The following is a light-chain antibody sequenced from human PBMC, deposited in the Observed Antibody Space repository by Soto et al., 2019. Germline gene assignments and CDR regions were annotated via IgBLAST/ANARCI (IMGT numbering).Light chain of an antibody. Sequence: QAVVTQSPSASASLGASVKLTCTLSSGHSSYAIAWHQQQPEKGPRYLMKLKSDGSRIKGDGIPDRFSGSSSGAERHLTISNLQSEDEADYYCQTWGTGIQMFGGGTKVTVL. CDR3: QTWGTGIQM. J-gene: IGLJ3*02. CDR2: LKSDGSR. V-gene: IGLV4-69*01. CDR1: SGHSSYA.